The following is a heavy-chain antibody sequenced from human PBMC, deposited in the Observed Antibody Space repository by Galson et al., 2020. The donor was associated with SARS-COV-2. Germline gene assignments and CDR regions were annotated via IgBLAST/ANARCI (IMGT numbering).Heavy chain of an antibody. Sequence: GGSLRLSCAASGFTFSSYAMHWVRQAPGKGLEWVAVISYDGSNKYYADSVKGRFTISRDNSKNTLYLQMNSLRAEDTAVYYCARGLGGSYYNPNDYWGQGTLVTVSA. D-gene: IGHD1-26*01. CDR2: ISYDGSNK. J-gene: IGHJ4*02. V-gene: IGHV3-30*04. CDR3: ARGLGGSYYNPNDY. CDR1: GFTFSSYA.